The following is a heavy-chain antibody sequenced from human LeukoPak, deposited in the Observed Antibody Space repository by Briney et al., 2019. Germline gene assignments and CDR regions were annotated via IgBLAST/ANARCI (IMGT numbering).Heavy chain of an antibody. CDR1: GYSFTTYW. CDR2: IYPGDSDT. Sequence: GESLKISCKASGYSFTTYWIDWVRQMPGKGLEWMGMIYPGDSDTRYSPSFQGQVTISADKFITTAYLQWSSLKASDTAIYYCARHYSSSWYHSDYWGHGTLVTVSS. J-gene: IGHJ4*01. D-gene: IGHD6-13*01. CDR3: ARHYSSSWYHSDY. V-gene: IGHV5-51*01.